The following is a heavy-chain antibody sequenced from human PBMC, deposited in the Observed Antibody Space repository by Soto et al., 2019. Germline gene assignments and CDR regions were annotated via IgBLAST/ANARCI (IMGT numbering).Heavy chain of an antibody. CDR1: GGSISSYY. J-gene: IGHJ6*03. CDR3: AIGGSGPGPGYYYYMDV. CDR2: IYYSGST. D-gene: IGHD3-10*01. V-gene: IGHV4-59*01. Sequence: QVQLQESGPGLVKPSETLSLTCTVSGGSISSYYWSWIRQPPGKGLEWIGYIYYSGSTNYNPSLKSRVPISVDTSKNQFSLKLSSVTAADTAVYYCAIGGSGPGPGYYYYMDVWGKGTTVTVSS.